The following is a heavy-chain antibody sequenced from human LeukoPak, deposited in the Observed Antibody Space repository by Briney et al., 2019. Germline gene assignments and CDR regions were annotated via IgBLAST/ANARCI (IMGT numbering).Heavy chain of an antibody. D-gene: IGHD3-9*01. CDR2: ISYDGSNK. CDR3: ARDPNRDVLRYFDWLLYGGWFDP. Sequence: GRSLRLSCAASGFTFSSYAMHWVRQAPGKGLEWEAVISYDGSNKYYADSVKGRFTISRDNSKNTLYLQMNSLRAEDTAVYYCARDPNRDVLRYFDWLLYGGWFDPWGQGTLVTVSS. CDR1: GFTFSSYA. J-gene: IGHJ5*02. V-gene: IGHV3-30*04.